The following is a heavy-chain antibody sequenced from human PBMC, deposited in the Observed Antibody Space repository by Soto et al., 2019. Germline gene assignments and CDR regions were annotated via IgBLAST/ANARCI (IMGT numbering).Heavy chain of an antibody. Sequence: SETLSLTCTVPGGSISSGDYYWSWIRQPPGKGLEWIGYIYYSGSTYYNPSLKSRVTISVDTSKNQFSLKLSSVTAADTAVYYCARVRGSKIQLWLEYYYYGMDVWGQGTTVTVSS. CDR1: GGSISSGDYY. CDR2: IYYSGST. V-gene: IGHV4-30-4*01. D-gene: IGHD5-18*01. J-gene: IGHJ6*02. CDR3: ARVRGSKIQLWLEYYYYGMDV.